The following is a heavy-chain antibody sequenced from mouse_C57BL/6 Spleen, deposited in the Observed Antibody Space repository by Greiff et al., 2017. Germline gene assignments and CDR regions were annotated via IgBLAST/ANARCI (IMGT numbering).Heavy chain of an antibody. V-gene: IGHV1-26*01. D-gene: IGHD1-1*01. Sequence: EVQLQQSGPELVKPGASVKISCKASGYTFTDYYMNWVKQSHGKSLEWIGDINPNNGGTSYNQKFKGKATLTVDKSSSTAYMEPRSLTSEDSTVYYCASVYYYGSRGNWYFDVWGTGTTVTVSS. CDR2: INPNNGGT. CDR3: ASVYYYGSRGNWYFDV. J-gene: IGHJ1*03. CDR1: GYTFTDYY.